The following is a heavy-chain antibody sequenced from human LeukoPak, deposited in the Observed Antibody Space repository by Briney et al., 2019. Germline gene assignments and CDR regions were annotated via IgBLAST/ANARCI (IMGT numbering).Heavy chain of an antibody. J-gene: IGHJ6*03. CDR1: GGSFSGYY. CDR3: ARVRGYYYGSGSYWGYYYYYMDV. CDR2: INHSGST. Sequence: SETLSLTCAVYGGSFSGYYWSWIRQPPGKGLEWIGEINHSGSTNYNPSLKSRVTISVDTSKNQFSLKLSSVTAADTAVYYCARVRGYYYGSGSYWGYYYYYMDVWGKGTTVTVSS. V-gene: IGHV4-34*01. D-gene: IGHD3-10*01.